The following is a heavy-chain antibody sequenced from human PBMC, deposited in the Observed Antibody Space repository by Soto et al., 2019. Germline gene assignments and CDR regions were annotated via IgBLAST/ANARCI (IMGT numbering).Heavy chain of an antibody. CDR3: ARAISETDIYGDHPFDY. CDR2: ISAYNGNT. V-gene: IGHV1-18*01. Sequence: ASVKVSCKASGYTFTSYGISWVRQAPGQGLEWMGWISAYNGNTNYAQKLQGRVTMTTDTSTSTAYMELRSLRSDDTAVYYCARAISETDIYGDHPFDYWGQGTLVTVSS. J-gene: IGHJ4*02. CDR1: GYTFTSYG. D-gene: IGHD4-17*01.